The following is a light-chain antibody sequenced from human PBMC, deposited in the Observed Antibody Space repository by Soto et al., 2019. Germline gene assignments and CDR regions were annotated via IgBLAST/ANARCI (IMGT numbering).Light chain of an antibody. CDR2: EVS. Sequence: QSALTQPASVSGSPGQSITISCTGTSSDVGGYNYVSWYQHPPGKAPKLTIYEVSNRPSGVSNRFSGSKSGNTASLTISGLQAEDEADYYCSSYTSSTSVVFGGGTQLTVL. V-gene: IGLV2-14*01. CDR3: SSYTSSTSVV. CDR1: SSDVGGYNY. J-gene: IGLJ2*01.